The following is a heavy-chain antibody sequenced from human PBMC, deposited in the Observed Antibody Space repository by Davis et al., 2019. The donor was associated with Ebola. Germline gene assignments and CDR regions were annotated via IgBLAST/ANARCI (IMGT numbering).Heavy chain of an antibody. D-gene: IGHD5-24*01. J-gene: IGHJ4*02. CDR2: IFPGDSDT. CDR3: ARGTDGYNPGGYFDS. Sequence: GESLKISCTGSGYSFTSYWIVWVRQLPGKGLECMGIIFPGDSDTGYSPSFQGQVTISADKSISTAYLQWSSLKASDTAMYYCARGTDGYNPGGYFDSWGQGTLVTVSS. V-gene: IGHV5-51*01. CDR1: GYSFTSYW.